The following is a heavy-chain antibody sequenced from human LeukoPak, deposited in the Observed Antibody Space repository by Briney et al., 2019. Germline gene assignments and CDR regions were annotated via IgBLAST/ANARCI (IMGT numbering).Heavy chain of an antibody. CDR3: ARARDDIVGATRGAFDI. D-gene: IGHD1-26*01. Sequence: ASVKVSCKASGYTFTGYYMHWVRQAPGQGLEWMGWINPNSGGTNYAQKFQGRVTMTRDTSISTAYMELSRLRSDDTAVYYCARARDDIVGATRGAFDIWGQGTMVTVSS. CDR2: INPNSGGT. CDR1: GYTFTGYY. V-gene: IGHV1-2*02. J-gene: IGHJ3*02.